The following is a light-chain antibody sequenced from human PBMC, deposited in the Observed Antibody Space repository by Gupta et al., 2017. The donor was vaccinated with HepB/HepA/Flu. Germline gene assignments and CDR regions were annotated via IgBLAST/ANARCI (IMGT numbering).Light chain of an antibody. CDR2: KAS. CDR3: HHDYGSSWT. Sequence: DIQMTQPPSTLSASVGDRVTITCRDSQSIRRWLAWYQQKPGRPPKLLIYKASTVESGVPSRFSGSGSETEFTLTISSRQPDDVATYYCHHDYGSSWTFGQGTKVEIK. CDR1: QSIRRW. V-gene: IGKV1-5*03. J-gene: IGKJ1*01.